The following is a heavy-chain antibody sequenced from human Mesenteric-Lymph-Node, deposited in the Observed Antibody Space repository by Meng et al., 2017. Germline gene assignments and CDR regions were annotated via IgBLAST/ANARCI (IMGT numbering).Heavy chain of an antibody. V-gene: IGHV1-18*01. CDR3: ARVVVVTAIRLVWFDP. Sequence: ASVKVSCKASGGTFSSYAISWVRQAPGQGLEWMGWISAYNGNTNYAQKPQGRVTMTTDTSTSTAYMELRSLRSDDTAVYYCARVVVVTAIRLVWFDPWGQGTLVTVSS. D-gene: IGHD2-21*02. CDR2: ISAYNGNT. J-gene: IGHJ5*02. CDR1: GGTFSSYA.